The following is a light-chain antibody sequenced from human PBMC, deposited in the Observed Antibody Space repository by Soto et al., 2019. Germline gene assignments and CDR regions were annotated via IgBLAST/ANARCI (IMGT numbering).Light chain of an antibody. J-gene: IGLJ1*01. CDR3: SSYTSSSTPYV. Sequence: QSALTQPASVSGSPGQSITISCTGTSSDVGGYNYVSWYQQHPGKAPKLMIYDVSNRPSGVSNRFSGSKSGNTASLTISGXXXXXXXXYYCSSYTSSSTPYVFGXXT. CDR1: SSDVGGYNY. CDR2: DVS. V-gene: IGLV2-14*01.